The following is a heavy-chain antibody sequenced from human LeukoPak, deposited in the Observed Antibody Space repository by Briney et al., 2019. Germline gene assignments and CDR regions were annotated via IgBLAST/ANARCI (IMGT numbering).Heavy chain of an antibody. CDR3: ALALVVTTFDI. J-gene: IGHJ3*02. CDR1: GFTFSSYA. D-gene: IGHD2-21*02. V-gene: IGHV3-64*01. Sequence: GGSLRLSCAASGFTFSSYAMHWVRQAPGKGLEYVSAISSNGGSTYYANSVKGRFTISRDNSKNTLYLQMGSLRAEDMAVYYCALALVVTTFDIWGQGTMVTVSS. CDR2: ISSNGGST.